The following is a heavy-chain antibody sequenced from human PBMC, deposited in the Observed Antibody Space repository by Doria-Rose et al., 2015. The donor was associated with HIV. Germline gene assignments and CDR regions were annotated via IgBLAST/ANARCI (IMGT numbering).Heavy chain of an antibody. D-gene: IGHD2-15*01. Sequence: QVQLQESGPGLVKPSETLSLTCSVSGVSISNSYWNRIRQPPGRGLEWIGYIYYYSGSTNYHPSLVTRVSMSVDTSKNQLSLRLNSVTTADTAVYYCARGIVGGKGSYYFDDWGQGTLVTAPS. CDR2: IYYYSGST. CDR1: GVSISNSY. J-gene: IGHJ4*02. V-gene: IGHV4-59*08. CDR3: ARGIVGGKGSYYFDD.